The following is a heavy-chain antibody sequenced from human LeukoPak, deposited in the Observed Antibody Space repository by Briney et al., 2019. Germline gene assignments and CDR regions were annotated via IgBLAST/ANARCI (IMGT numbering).Heavy chain of an antibody. D-gene: IGHD4-23*01. CDR2: ISAYNGNT. V-gene: IGHV1-18*01. Sequence: ASVKVSCKASGYTFTSYDINWVRQAPGQGLEWMGWISAYNGNTNYAQKLQGRVTMTTDTSTSTAYMELRSLRSDDTAVYYCARGREDYGGNKGLAYWGQGTLVTVSS. CDR1: GYTFTSYD. J-gene: IGHJ4*02. CDR3: ARGREDYGGNKGLAY.